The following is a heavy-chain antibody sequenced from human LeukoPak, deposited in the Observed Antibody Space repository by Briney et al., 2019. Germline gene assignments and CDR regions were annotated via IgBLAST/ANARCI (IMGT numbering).Heavy chain of an antibody. Sequence: LSGRSLRLSCAASGFTFSSYAMPWVRQAPGKGLEWVAVISYDGSNKYYADSVKGRFTISRDNSKNTLYLQMNSLRAEDTAVYYCARDVSSSSDFDYWGQGTLVTVSS. CDR1: GFTFSSYA. D-gene: IGHD6-13*01. V-gene: IGHV3-30-3*01. CDR2: ISYDGSNK. J-gene: IGHJ4*02. CDR3: ARDVSSSSDFDY.